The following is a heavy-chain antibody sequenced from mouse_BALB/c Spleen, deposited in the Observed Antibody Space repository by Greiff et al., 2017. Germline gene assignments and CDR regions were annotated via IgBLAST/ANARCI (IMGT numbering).Heavy chain of an antibody. V-gene: IGHV5-6-3*01. CDR1: GFTFSSYG. Sequence: EVKLMESGGGLVQPGGSLKLSCAASGFTFSSYGMSWVRQTPDKRLELVATINSNGGSTYYPDSVKGRITISRDNAKNTLYLQMSSLKSEDTAMYYCARDYGYLYYFDYWGQGTTLTVSS. D-gene: IGHD1-2*01. CDR2: INSNGGST. CDR3: ARDYGYLYYFDY. J-gene: IGHJ2*01.